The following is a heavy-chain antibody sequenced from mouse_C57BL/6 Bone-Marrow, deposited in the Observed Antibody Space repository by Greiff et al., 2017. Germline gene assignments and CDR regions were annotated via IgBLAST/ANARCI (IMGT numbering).Heavy chain of an antibody. CDR3: ARIVYDYGRSDFYWYFDV. D-gene: IGHD1-1*01. J-gene: IGHJ1*03. CDR1: GFSLSTFGMG. CDR2: IWWDDDK. Sequence: QVTLKVSGPGILPPSQTLSLTCSFSGFSLSTFGMGVGWIRQPSGKCLEWLAHIWWDDDKYYNPALKSRLTISKDTAKNQVFLKIANVDTADTATYYCARIVYDYGRSDFYWYFDVWGTGTTVTVSS. V-gene: IGHV8-8*01.